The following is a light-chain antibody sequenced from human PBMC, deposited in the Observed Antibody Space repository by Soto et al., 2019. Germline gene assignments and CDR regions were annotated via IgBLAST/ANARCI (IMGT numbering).Light chain of an antibody. J-gene: IGKJ5*01. CDR1: QGISTW. V-gene: IGKV1-12*01. CDR3: QQANSFTIT. Sequence: IQMTQSPSSVSASVGDTVTITCGASQGISTWFAWYQQKAVKAPNILIYGASNLHSGLPSRFSVSGSGTNSPLTISRLKTEDFATYYRQQANSFTITFGQGTRLEIK. CDR2: GAS.